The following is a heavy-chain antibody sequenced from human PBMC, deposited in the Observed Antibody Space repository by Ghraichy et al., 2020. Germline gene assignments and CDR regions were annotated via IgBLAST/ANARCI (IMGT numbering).Heavy chain of an antibody. Sequence: GGSLRLSCAASGFTFTTYAMNWVRQAPGKGLEWVSAITASGNTYYADSVKGRFTISRDTSKNTLYLQMNSLTAEDTAIYYCAKKHMPRGSGSSGNSYFDYWGQGTVVTVSS. V-gene: IGHV3-23*01. CDR3: AKKHMPRGSGSSGNSYFDY. J-gene: IGHJ4*02. CDR2: ITASGNT. D-gene: IGHD6-6*01. CDR1: GFTFTTYA.